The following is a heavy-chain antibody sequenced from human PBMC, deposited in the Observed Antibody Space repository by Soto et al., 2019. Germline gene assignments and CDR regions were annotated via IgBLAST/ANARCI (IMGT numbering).Heavy chain of an antibody. CDR2: ISGSGGST. V-gene: IGHV3-23*01. CDR1: GFTFSSYA. Sequence: GGSLRLSCAASGFTFSSYAMSWVRQAPGKGLEWVSAISGSGGSTYYADSVKGRFTISRDNSKNTLYLQMNSLRAEDTAVYYCAKNGGMSSGWYRNWFDPWGQGTLVTVSS. J-gene: IGHJ5*02. D-gene: IGHD6-19*01. CDR3: AKNGGMSSGWYRNWFDP.